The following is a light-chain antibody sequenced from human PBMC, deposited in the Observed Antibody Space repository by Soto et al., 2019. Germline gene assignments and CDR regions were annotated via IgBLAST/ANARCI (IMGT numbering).Light chain of an antibody. Sequence: QSVLTQPPSASGSPGQSVTISCTGTSSDVGGYNYVSWYQQHPGKAPKVMIYEVSKRPSGVPGRFSGSKSGNTASLTVSGLQAEDEADYYCSSYGGNNNLVFGGGTKVTVL. CDR3: SSYGGNNNLV. J-gene: IGLJ2*01. V-gene: IGLV2-8*01. CDR2: EVS. CDR1: SSDVGGYNY.